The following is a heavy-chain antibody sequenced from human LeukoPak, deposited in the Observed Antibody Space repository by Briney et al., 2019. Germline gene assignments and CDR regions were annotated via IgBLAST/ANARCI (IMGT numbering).Heavy chain of an antibody. D-gene: IGHD3-22*01. Sequence: GGSLRLSCAASGFTFSDHHMDWLRQAPGKGLEWVGRIRNKANSYTTEYAASVKGRFTISRDDSRNSLFLQMNSLETEDTAVYYCLRVGRSAYPDYWGQGTLVTVSS. J-gene: IGHJ4*02. CDR3: LRVGRSAYPDY. CDR2: IRNKANSYTT. V-gene: IGHV3-72*01. CDR1: GFTFSDHH.